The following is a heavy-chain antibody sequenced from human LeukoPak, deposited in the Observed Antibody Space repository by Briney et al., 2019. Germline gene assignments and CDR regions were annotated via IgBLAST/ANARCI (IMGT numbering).Heavy chain of an antibody. Sequence: GGSLRLSCAASGFIFSRYWMSWVRQAPGKGLEWVSYISSSSSTIYYADSVKGRFTISRDNAKNSLYLQMNSLRAEDTAVYYCAKDKSNYYFDYWGQGTLVTVSS. V-gene: IGHV3-48*01. CDR3: AKDKSNYYFDY. CDR1: GFIFSRYW. D-gene: IGHD4-11*01. CDR2: ISSSSSTI. J-gene: IGHJ4*02.